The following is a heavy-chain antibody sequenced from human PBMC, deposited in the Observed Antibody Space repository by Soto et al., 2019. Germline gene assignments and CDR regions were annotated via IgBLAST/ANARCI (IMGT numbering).Heavy chain of an antibody. CDR1: GGSISSYY. J-gene: IGHJ4*02. D-gene: IGHD4-4*01. CDR3: ATDANYHHY. CDR2: VYYSGST. Sequence: QVQLQESGPGLVKPSETLSLTCNVSGGSISSYYWSWIRQPPGKGLEWIGYVYYSGSTNYNPSLKSRVTISIDTSKNQFSLKLSSVTAADTAVYYCATDANYHHYWGQGTLVTVSS. V-gene: IGHV4-59*01.